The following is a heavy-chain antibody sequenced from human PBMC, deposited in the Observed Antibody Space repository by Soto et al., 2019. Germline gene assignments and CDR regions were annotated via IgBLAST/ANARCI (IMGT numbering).Heavy chain of an antibody. CDR3: ARDRRDIVVVVAVRYYYYGMDV. D-gene: IGHD2-15*01. CDR1: GFTFSSYA. J-gene: IGHJ6*02. CDR2: ISYDGSNK. Sequence: GGSLRLSCAASGFTFSSYAMHWVRQAPGKGLEWVAVISYDGSNKYYADSVKGRFTISRDNSKNTLYLQMNGLRAEDTAVYYCARDRRDIVVVVAVRYYYYGMDVWGQGTTVTVSS. V-gene: IGHV3-30-3*01.